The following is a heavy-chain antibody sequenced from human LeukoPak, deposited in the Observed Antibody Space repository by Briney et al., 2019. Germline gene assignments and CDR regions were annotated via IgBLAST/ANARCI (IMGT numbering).Heavy chain of an antibody. J-gene: IGHJ4*02. D-gene: IGHD2/OR15-2a*01. CDR2: IYHNGNT. CDR1: TYSISSGYY. V-gene: IGHV4-38-2*02. Sequence: PSETLSLTCTVSTYSISSGYYWGWIRQPPGKGLEWIGNIYHNGNTYYNPSLKSRVTISVDTSKKQFSLKLRTATAADTAVCYCAVFHWNFDYWGQGTLVTVSS. CDR3: AVFHWNFDY.